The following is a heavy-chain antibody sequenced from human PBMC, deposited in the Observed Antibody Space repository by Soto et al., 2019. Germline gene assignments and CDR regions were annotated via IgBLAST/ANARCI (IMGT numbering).Heavy chain of an antibody. V-gene: IGHV3-30-3*01. J-gene: IGHJ4*02. CDR2: ISYDGSNK. D-gene: IGHD6-19*01. CDR3: ARGAGIAVAGTSFDY. CDR1: GFTFSSYT. Sequence: QVQLVESGGGVVQPGRSLRLSCAASGFTFSSYTMHWVRQAPGKGLEWVALISYDGSNKYYADSVKGRFTISRDNSKNTLFVQTYSLRAEDTAVYYCARGAGIAVAGTSFDYWGQGTLVTVSS.